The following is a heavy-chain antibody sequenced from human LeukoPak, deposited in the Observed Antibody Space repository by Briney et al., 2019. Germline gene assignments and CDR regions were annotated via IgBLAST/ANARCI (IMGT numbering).Heavy chain of an antibody. CDR2: INHSGST. D-gene: IGHD3-22*01. CDR3: ARGPTYYYDSSGYYFGY. CDR1: GGSFSGYY. Sequence: SETLSLTCAVYGGSFSGYYGSWLCQPPGKGLEWMGEINHSGSTNYNPSIKSRVTISVDTSNNQFSLKLSSVTAADTAVYYCARGPTYYYDSSGYYFGYWGQGTLVTVSS. V-gene: IGHV4-34*01. J-gene: IGHJ4*02.